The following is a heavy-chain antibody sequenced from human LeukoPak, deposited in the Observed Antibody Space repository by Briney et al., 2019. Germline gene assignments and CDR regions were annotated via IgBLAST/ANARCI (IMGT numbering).Heavy chain of an antibody. CDR3: AREDYDSWSGYFITPDYYYYYGMDV. V-gene: IGHV3-33*01. Sequence: HPGGSLRLSCAASGFTFSSYGMHWVRQAPGKGLEWVAVIWYDGSNKYYADSVKGRFTISRDNSKNTLYLQMNSLRAEDTAVYYCAREDYDSWSGYFITPDYYYYYGMDVWGQGTTVTVSS. D-gene: IGHD3-3*01. CDR2: IWYDGSNK. CDR1: GFTFSSYG. J-gene: IGHJ6*02.